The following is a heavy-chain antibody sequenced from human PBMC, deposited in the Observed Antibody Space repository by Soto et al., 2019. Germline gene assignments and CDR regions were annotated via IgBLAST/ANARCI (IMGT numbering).Heavy chain of an antibody. CDR1: GDSVSSASYY. CDR3: ARGPGYSSSWYFSLSGY. D-gene: IGHD6-13*01. CDR2: VYYSGTT. Sequence: SETLSLTCSVAGDSVSSASYYWNWIRQPPGQGLEWIGHVYYSGTTNYNPSLKGRVSISADPSKNHASLMLDSVTAADTAVYYCARGPGYSSSWYFSLSGYWGQGTLVTVSS. J-gene: IGHJ4*02. V-gene: IGHV4-61*01.